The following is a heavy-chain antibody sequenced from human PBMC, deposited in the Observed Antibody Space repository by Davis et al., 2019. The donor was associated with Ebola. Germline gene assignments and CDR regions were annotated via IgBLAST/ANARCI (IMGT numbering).Heavy chain of an antibody. CDR1: GFIFSSYA. CDR3: ARVVVVAATPWFDP. V-gene: IGHV3-23*01. CDR2: ISGSGGST. J-gene: IGHJ5*02. Sequence: GESLKISCAASGFIFSSYAMSWVRQAPGRGLEWVSAISGSGGSTYYADSVKGRFTISRDNSKNTLYLQMNSLRAEDTAVYYCARVVVVAATPWFDPWGQGTLVTVSS. D-gene: IGHD2-15*01.